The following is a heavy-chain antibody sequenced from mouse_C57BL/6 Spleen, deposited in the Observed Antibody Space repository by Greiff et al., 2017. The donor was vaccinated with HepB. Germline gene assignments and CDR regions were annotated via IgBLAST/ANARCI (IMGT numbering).Heavy chain of an antibody. CDR1: GYAFTNYL. J-gene: IGHJ2*01. D-gene: IGHD1-3*01. Sequence: QVQLQQSGAELVRPGTSVKVSCKASGYAFTNYLIEWVKQRPGQGLEWIGVINPGSGGTNYNEKFKGKATLTADKSSSTAYMQLSSLTSEDSAVYFCARSGTGLHYFDDWGQGTTLTVSS. V-gene: IGHV1-54*01. CDR3: ARSGTGLHYFDD. CDR2: INPGSGGT.